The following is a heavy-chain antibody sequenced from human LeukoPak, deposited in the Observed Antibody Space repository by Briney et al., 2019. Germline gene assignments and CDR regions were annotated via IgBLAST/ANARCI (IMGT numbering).Heavy chain of an antibody. CDR2: IYYSGST. J-gene: IGHJ5*02. V-gene: IGHV4-39*07. CDR3: ARGENRFDP. CDR1: GGSISSSSYY. Sequence: SETLSLTCTVSGGSISSSSYYWGWIRQPPGKGLEWIGSIYYSGSTYYNPSLKSRVTISVDTSKNQFSLKLSSVTAADTAVYYCARGENRFDPWGQGTLVTVSS.